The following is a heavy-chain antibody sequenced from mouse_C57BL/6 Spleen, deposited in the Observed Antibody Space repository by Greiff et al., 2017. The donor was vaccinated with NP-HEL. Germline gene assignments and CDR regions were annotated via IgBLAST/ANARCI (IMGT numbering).Heavy chain of an antibody. Sequence: VQLQQSGPELVKPGASVKMSCKASGYTFTDYNMHWVKQSHGKSLEWIGYINPNNGGTSYNQKFKGKATLTVNKSSRTAYMELRSLTSEDAAVYYCAFTTVVARGGAMDYWGQGTSVTVSS. J-gene: IGHJ4*01. D-gene: IGHD1-1*01. V-gene: IGHV1-22*01. CDR3: AFTTVVARGGAMDY. CDR1: GYTFTDYN. CDR2: INPNNGGT.